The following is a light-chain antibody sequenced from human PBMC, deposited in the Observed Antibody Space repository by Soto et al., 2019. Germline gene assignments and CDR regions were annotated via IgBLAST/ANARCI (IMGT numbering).Light chain of an antibody. V-gene: IGLV2-14*01. Sequence: QSALTQPASVSGSPGQSITISCTGTSRDVGGYNYVSWYQQHPGKAPKLMIYDVSNRPSGVSNRFSGSKSGNTASLTISGLQAEDEADYYCSSYTSSLYVFGTGTKLTVL. CDR1: SRDVGGYNY. J-gene: IGLJ1*01. CDR3: SSYTSSLYV. CDR2: DVS.